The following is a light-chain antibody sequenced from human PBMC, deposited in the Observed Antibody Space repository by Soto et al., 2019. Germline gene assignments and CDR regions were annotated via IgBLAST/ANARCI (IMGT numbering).Light chain of an antibody. CDR2: AAP. CDR3: LHHNTYPWT. V-gene: IGKV1-17*01. CDR1: QGMRND. Sequence: DIQMTQSPSSLSASVGDRVTITCRPSQGMRNDLAWYQQRPGKAPKRLIYAAPSMESGVPSRCSGSGSGTALTLTISSLQPEDFATYCCLHHNTYPWTLGQGTKVEIK. J-gene: IGKJ1*01.